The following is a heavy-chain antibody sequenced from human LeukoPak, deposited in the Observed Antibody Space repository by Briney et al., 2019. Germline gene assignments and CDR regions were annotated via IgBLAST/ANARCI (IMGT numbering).Heavy chain of an antibody. CDR3: ARRLLYYYDSSGYFDY. D-gene: IGHD3-22*01. V-gene: IGHV5-51*01. CDR2: IYPGDSDT. CDR1: GYSFTSYW. Sequence: GESLKISCKGSGYSFTSYWIGWVRQMPGKGMEWMGIIYPGDSDTRYSPSFQGQDTISADKSISTAYLQWSSLKASDTAMYYCARRLLYYYDSSGYFDYWGQGTLVAVSS. J-gene: IGHJ4*02.